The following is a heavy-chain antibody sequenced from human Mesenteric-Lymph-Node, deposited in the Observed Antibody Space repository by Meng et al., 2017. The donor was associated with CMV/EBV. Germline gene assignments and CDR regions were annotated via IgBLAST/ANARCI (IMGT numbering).Heavy chain of an antibody. CDR3: ARDFRARGSGSYRGGFDY. J-gene: IGHJ4*02. D-gene: IGHD3-10*01. CDR2: ISGSGVSI. Sequence: GGSLRLSCAASGFTFSNYAMSWVRQAPGMGLEWVSAISGSGVSIYYADFVKGRLTISRDNSKNTLYLQMNSLRAEDTAVYYCARDFRARGSGSYRGGFDYWGQGTLVTVSS. CDR1: GFTFSNYA. V-gene: IGHV3-23*01.